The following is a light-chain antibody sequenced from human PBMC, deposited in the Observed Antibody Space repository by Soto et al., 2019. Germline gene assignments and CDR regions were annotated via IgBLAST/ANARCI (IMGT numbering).Light chain of an antibody. J-gene: IGLJ2*01. Sequence: QSALTQPASVSGSPGQSITISCTGTSSDVGSYNLVSWYQQHPGKAPKLMIYEVSKRPSGVSNRFSGSKYGNTASLTISGLQAEDEADYYCCSYAGSSILFGGGTKVTVL. CDR3: CSYAGSSIL. CDR2: EVS. V-gene: IGLV2-23*02. CDR1: SSDVGSYNL.